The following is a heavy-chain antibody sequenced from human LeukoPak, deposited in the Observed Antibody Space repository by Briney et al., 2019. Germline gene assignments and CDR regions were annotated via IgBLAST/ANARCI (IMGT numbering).Heavy chain of an antibody. D-gene: IGHD3-9*01. J-gene: IGHJ5*02. Sequence: SETLSLTCTVSGGSISSGGYYWSWIRQHPGKGLEWIGYIYYSGSTYYNPSLKSRVTISVDTSKNQFSLKLSSVTAADTAVYYCARVKGMDDILTGFDPWGQATLVTVSS. CDR3: ARVKGMDDILTGFDP. V-gene: IGHV4-31*03. CDR2: IYYSGST. CDR1: GGSISSGGYY.